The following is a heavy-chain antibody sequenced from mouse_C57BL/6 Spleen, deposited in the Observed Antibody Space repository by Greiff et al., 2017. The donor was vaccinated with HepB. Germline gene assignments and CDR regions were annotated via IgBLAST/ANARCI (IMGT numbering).Heavy chain of an antibody. V-gene: IGHV1-82*01. Sequence: QVQLQQSGPELVKPGASVKISCKASGYAFSSSWMNWVKQRPGKGLEWIGRIYPGDGDTNYNGKFKGKATLTADKSSSTAYMQLSSLTSEDSAVYFCARSTGSRYYYAMDYWGQGTSVTVSS. CDR3: ARSTGSRYYYAMDY. CDR1: GYAFSSSW. D-gene: IGHD4-1*02. J-gene: IGHJ4*01. CDR2: IYPGDGDT.